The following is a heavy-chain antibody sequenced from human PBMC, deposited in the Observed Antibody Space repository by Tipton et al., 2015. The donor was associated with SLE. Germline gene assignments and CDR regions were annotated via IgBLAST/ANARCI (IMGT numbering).Heavy chain of an antibody. Sequence: LRLSCTVSGDSINSGGYYWSWIRQYPGQGLEWIGYINNRGYTYYKPSLKSRAIISVDTSKNQFSLKLSSVTAADTAVYYCARAAELGSGSWYYFDYWGQGVRVIVSS. D-gene: IGHD6-13*01. CDR3: ARAAELGSGSWYYFDY. V-gene: IGHV4-31*02. J-gene: IGHJ4*02. CDR2: INNRGYT. CDR1: GDSINSGGYY.